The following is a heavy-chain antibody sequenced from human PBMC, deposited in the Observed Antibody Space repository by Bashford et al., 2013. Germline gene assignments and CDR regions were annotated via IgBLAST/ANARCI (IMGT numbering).Heavy chain of an antibody. CDR1: GFTLSSYW. V-gene: IGHV3-74*01. Sequence: GSLRLSCAASGFTLSSYWMHWIRQVPGKGLEWVSRVNSGGTSTSYADSVKGRFTISRDNAKNTLYLQMNGLRAEDTAVYYCARDWALFGHCGDGMCGYADYWGQGTLVTVSS. CDR3: ARDWALFGHCGDGMCGYADY. D-gene: IGHD2-15*01. CDR2: VNSGGTST. J-gene: IGHJ4*02.